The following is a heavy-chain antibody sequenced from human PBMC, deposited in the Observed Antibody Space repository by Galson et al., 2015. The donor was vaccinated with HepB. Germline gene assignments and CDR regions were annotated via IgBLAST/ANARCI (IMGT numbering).Heavy chain of an antibody. CDR1: GFTFGDYA. CDR2: IRSKAYGGTT. J-gene: IGHJ4*02. D-gene: IGHD6-19*01. V-gene: IGHV3-49*03. CDR3: TRERYSSGWSRAGAFDY. Sequence: SLRLSCAASGFTFGDYAMSWFRQAPGKGLEWVGFIRSKAYGGTTEYAASVKGRFTISRDDSKSIAYLRMNSLKTEDTAVYYCTRERYSSGWSRAGAFDYWGQGTLVTVSS.